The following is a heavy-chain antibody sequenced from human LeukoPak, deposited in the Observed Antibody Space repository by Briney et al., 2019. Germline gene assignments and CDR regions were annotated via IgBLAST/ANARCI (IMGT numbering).Heavy chain of an antibody. Sequence: PGGSLRLSCATSQFNFNKFGMTWVRQAPGKGLEWVSGISASGDVTFHADPLKGRFTISRDNSKNTLYLQMDSLRAEDTAKYYCAKSLLTTASGTGRAFDIWGQGTMVTVSA. V-gene: IGHV3-23*01. CDR3: AKSLLTTASGTGRAFDI. J-gene: IGHJ3*02. CDR2: ISASGDVT. D-gene: IGHD1-26*01. CDR1: QFNFNKFG.